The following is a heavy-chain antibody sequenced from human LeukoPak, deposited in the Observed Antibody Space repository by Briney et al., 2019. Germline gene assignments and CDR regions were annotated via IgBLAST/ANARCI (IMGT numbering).Heavy chain of an antibody. J-gene: IGHJ4*02. CDR1: GFPFSSYG. V-gene: IGHV3-23*01. CDR3: AILRGRVTPGYY. CDR2: INADGGST. Sequence: GGALRLSCAASGFPFSSYGMSWARHAPGKGLEWGSTINADGGSTFYPDSVEGRFTISRDNSKNTLSLLLNSLRAEDTALYYCAILRGRVTPGYYWGQGTLVTVSS. D-gene: IGHD3-10*01.